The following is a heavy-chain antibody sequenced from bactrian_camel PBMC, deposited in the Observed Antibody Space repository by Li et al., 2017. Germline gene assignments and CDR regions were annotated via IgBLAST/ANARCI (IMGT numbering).Heavy chain of an antibody. V-gene: IGHV3S9*01. CDR3: AAVPRGYGTWGTDEANY. CDR2: IDEDGGT. CDR1: GMGRVKYR. Sequence: LVESGGGSVQAGGSLKLSCEYSGMGRVKYRMGWLRQVSGGEVKGVASIDEDGGTTYADSVKGRFTISKDNAKNTLYLQMNSLRPEHTAMYYCAAVPRGYGTWGTDEANYWGQGTQVTVS. J-gene: IGHJ4*01. D-gene: IGHD6*01.